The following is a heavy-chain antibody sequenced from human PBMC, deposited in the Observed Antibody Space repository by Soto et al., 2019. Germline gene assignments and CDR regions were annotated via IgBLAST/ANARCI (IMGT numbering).Heavy chain of an antibody. CDR1: GGSFSGYY. Sequence: AETLSLTCAVSGGSFSGYYWSWVRQPPGKGLEWIGGINHSGSTNYYPPLQSRVTISVDTSKNQLSLKLSSVTAADTAVYYCARELLGFGELLPEDAFDIWGQGTMVTVSS. J-gene: IGHJ3*02. V-gene: IGHV4-34*01. CDR2: INHSGST. CDR3: ARELLGFGELLPEDAFDI. D-gene: IGHD3-10*01.